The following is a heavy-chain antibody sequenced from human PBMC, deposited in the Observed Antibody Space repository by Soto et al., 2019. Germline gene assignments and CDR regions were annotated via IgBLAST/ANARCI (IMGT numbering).Heavy chain of an antibody. V-gene: IGHV1-2*04. Sequence: ASVNVSCKASGYTFTGYYMHWVRQAPGQGLEWMGWINPNSGGTNYAQKFQGWVTMTRDTSISTAYMELSRLRSDDTAVYYCARLFTVTGIGDPFDIWGQGTMVTVSS. CDR3: ARLFTVTGIGDPFDI. CDR1: GYTFTGYY. CDR2: INPNSGGT. J-gene: IGHJ3*02. D-gene: IGHD4-17*01.